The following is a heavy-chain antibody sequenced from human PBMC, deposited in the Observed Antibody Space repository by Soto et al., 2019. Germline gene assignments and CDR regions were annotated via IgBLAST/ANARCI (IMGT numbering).Heavy chain of an antibody. V-gene: IGHV3-21*01. CDR2: ISSSSSYI. CDR3: ASALYSYGRWWGPDAFEI. CDR1: GFTFSSYS. Sequence: GGSLRLSCAASGFTFSSYSMNWVRQAPGKGLEWVSSISSSSSYIYYADSVKGRFTISRDNAKNSLYLQMNSLRAEETAVYYCASALYSYGRWWGPDAFEIWDQGTMVAVSS. D-gene: IGHD5-18*01. J-gene: IGHJ3*02.